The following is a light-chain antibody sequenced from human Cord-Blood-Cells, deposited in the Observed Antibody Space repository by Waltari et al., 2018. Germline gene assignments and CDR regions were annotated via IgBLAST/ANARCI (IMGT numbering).Light chain of an antibody. CDR3: QQYNNWHPWT. CDR1: QSVSSN. Sequence: EIVMTQSPATLSVSPGERATLSCRASQSVSSNLAWYQQKPGQAPRLLIYGSSTRATGSPARFSGSVSGTEFTLTISSLQSEDFAVYYCQQYNNWHPWTFGQGTKVEIK. V-gene: IGKV3-15*01. CDR2: GSS. J-gene: IGKJ1*01.